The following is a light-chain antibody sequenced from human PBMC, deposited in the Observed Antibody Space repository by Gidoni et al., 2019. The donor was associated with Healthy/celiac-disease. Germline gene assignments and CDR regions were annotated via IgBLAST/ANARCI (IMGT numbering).Light chain of an antibody. CDR1: QSVSSSY. CDR3: QLRWT. CDR2: GAS. J-gene: IGKJ1*01. Sequence: EIVLTQSPGTLSLSPGERATLSCRASQSVSSSYLAWYQQKPGQAPRLLIYGASSRATGIPDRFSGSGSGTDFTLTISRLEPEDFAVYYCQLRWTFXXXTKVEIK. V-gene: IGKV3-20*01.